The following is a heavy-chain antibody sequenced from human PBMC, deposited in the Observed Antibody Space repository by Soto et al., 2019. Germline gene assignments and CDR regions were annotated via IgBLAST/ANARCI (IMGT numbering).Heavy chain of an antibody. J-gene: IGHJ6*01. CDR1: GFTFSSYA. CDR3: ARDDQYSSGWYPSYYYYGMDV. V-gene: IGHV3-30-3*01. Sequence: GGSLRLSCAASGFTFSSYAMHWVRQAPGKGLEWVAVISYDGSNKYYADSVKGRFTISRDNSKNTLYLQMNSLRAEDTAVYYCARDDQYSSGWYPSYYYYGMDVWGHGTTVTVSS. CDR2: ISYDGSNK. D-gene: IGHD6-19*01.